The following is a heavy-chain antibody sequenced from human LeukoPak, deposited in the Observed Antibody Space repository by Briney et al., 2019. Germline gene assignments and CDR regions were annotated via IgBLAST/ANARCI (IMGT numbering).Heavy chain of an antibody. Sequence: GASVKVSCKASGYSFTSYYMHWGRQAPVQGLEWVGWINPQSGVTHYAQKLQGRVTMTRDTSITTAYMELSRLTSDDTALSYCARNIGVGPNGDSWGQGDLVTVSS. D-gene: IGHD2/OR15-2a*01. CDR1: GYSFTSYY. CDR3: ARNIGVGPNGDS. CDR2: INPQSGVT. V-gene: IGHV1-2*02. J-gene: IGHJ4*02.